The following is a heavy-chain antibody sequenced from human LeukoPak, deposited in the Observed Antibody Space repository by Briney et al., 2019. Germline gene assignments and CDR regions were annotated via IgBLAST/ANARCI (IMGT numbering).Heavy chain of an antibody. V-gene: IGHV3-30*18. Sequence: PGGSLRLSCAASAFTFSSYAMHWVRQAPGKGLEWVAVLSKDGSNKYYADSVKGRFTISRDNSKNTLYLEMNSLRADDTAVYYCAKDKYYSLGTFFDYWGQGTLVTVSS. CDR3: AKDKYYSLGTFFDY. D-gene: IGHD3-16*01. CDR2: LSKDGSNK. CDR1: AFTFSSYA. J-gene: IGHJ4*02.